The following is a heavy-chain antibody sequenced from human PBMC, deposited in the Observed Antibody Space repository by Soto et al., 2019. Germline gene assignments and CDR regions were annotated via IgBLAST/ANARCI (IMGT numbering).Heavy chain of an antibody. CDR2: IIPIFGTA. CDR3: ASGGSSLSPGLPVPYYFDY. CDR1: GGTFSSYA. V-gene: IGHV1-69*01. J-gene: IGHJ4*02. Sequence: QVQLVQSGAEVKKPGSSVKVSCKASGGTFSSYAISWVRQAPGQGLEWMGGIIPIFGTANYAQKFQGRVTITADESPSPAYMALSSLRSEDTAVYYCASGGSSLSPGLPVPYYFDYWGQGTLVTVSS. D-gene: IGHD1-26*01.